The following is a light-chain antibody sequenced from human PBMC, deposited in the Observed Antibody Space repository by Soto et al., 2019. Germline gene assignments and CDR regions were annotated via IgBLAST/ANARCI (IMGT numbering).Light chain of an antibody. J-gene: IGKJ1*01. Sequence: GLMQSPGAVSLSPGERAPLCCRASRSLTSDYLAWYQQKPGQAPRLLFYHASRRATGTPDRFSVSGSGTAFTLTMSTLEPGDFAVHYCQQYGDSPGTFGQGTKVDIK. CDR2: HAS. CDR1: RSLTSDY. CDR3: QQYGDSPGT. V-gene: IGKV3-20*01.